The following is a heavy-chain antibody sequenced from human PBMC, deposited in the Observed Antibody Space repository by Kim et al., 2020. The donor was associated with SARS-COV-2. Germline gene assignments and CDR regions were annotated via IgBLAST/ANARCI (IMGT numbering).Heavy chain of an antibody. CDR3: ARDFGAIAVAGIGYYGMDV. J-gene: IGHJ6*02. V-gene: IGHV1-69*13. D-gene: IGHD6-19*01. CDR1: GGTFSSYA. Sequence: SVKVSCKASGGTFSSYAISWVRQAPGQGLEWMGGIIPIFGTANYAQKFQGRVTITADESTSTAYMELSSLRSEDTAVYYCARDFGAIAVAGIGYYGMDVWGQGTTVTVSS. CDR2: IIPIFGTA.